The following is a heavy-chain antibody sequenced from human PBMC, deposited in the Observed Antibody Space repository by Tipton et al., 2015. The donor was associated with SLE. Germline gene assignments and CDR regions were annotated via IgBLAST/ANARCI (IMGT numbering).Heavy chain of an antibody. J-gene: IGHJ3*02. CDR3: ASWKLRYGGSTSCQGSFDI. CDR1: GFTFSSYA. Sequence: SLRLSCAASGFTFSSYAMHWVRQAPGKGLEYVSAISSNGGSTYYANSVKGRFTISRNNSKNTLYLQMGSLRAEDMAVYYCASWKLRYGGSTSCQGSFDIWGQGTLVTVSS. D-gene: IGHD2-2*01. V-gene: IGHV3-64*01. CDR2: ISSNGGST.